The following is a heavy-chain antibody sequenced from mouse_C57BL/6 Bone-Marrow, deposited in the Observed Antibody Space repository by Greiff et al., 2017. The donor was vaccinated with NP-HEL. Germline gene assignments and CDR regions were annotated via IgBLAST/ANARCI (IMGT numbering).Heavy chain of an antibody. CDR1: GFTFSSYA. CDR3: TRVKYYYGSSYAMDY. J-gene: IGHJ4*01. CDR2: ISSGGDYI. D-gene: IGHD1-1*01. V-gene: IGHV5-9-1*02. Sequence: EVKVVESGEGLVKPGGSLKLSCAASGFTFSSYAMSWVRQTPEKRLEWVAYISSGGDYIYYADTVKGRFTISRDNARNTLYLQMSSLKSEDTAMYYWTRVKYYYGSSYAMDYWGQGTSVTVSS.